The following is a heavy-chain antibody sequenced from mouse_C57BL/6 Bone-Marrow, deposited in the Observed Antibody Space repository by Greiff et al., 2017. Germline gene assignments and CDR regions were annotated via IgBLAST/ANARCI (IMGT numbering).Heavy chain of an antibody. CDR2: IRLKSDNYAT. CDR3: TGGDRYYFDY. J-gene: IGHJ2*01. D-gene: IGHD3-3*01. Sequence: DVKLQESGGGLVQPGGSMKLSCVASGFTFSNYWMNWVRQSPEKGLEWVAQIRLKSDNYATHYAESVKGRLTISRDDSKSSVYLQMNNLRAEDTGIYYCTGGDRYYFDYWGQGTTLTVSS. CDR1: GFTFSNYW. V-gene: IGHV6-3*01.